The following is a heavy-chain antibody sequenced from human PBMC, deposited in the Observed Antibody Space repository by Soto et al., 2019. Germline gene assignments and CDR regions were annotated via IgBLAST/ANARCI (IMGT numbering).Heavy chain of an antibody. J-gene: IGHJ5*02. CDR1: GGSISSGGYS. CDR2: IYHSGST. V-gene: IGHV4-30-2*01. CDR3: ARVPDR. Sequence: QLQLQESGSGLVKPSQTLSLTCAVSGGSISSGGYSWSWIRQPPGKGLEWIGYIYHSGSTYYNPALXSXXPRSVDRSKNQFSLKLGSVPAADTAVYYCARVPDRGGQGTLVTVAA.